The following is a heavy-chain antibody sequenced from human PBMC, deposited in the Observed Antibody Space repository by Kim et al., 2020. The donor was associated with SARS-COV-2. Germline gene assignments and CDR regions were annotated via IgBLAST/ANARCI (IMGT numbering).Heavy chain of an antibody. J-gene: IGHJ4*01. Sequence: GGSLRLSCAASGFVFSDNGMHWVRQAPGKGLEWLALISRDGSNKYYVDSVKGRLTISRDNVRNTLYLEMSSLRPEDTAVYYCAKDMGGGTVLETGPVALCFDYWGPGTLVTVSS. CDR2: ISRDGSNK. V-gene: IGHV3-30*18. CDR1: GFVFSDNG. CDR3: AKDMGGGTVLETGPVALCFDY. D-gene: IGHD2-15*01.